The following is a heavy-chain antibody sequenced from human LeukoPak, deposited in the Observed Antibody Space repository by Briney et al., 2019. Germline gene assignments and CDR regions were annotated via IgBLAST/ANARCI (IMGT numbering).Heavy chain of an antibody. CDR3: ARLRAAAGTDFYYYYGMDV. V-gene: IGHV1-18*04. J-gene: IGHJ6*04. CDR1: GYTFTSYG. CDR2: ISAYNGNT. D-gene: IGHD6-13*01. Sequence: ASVKVSCKASGYTFTSYGISWVRQAPGQGLEWMGWISAYNGNTNYAQKLQGRVTMTTDTSTSTAYMELSSLRSEDTAVYYCARLRAAAGTDFYYYYGMDVWGKGTTVTVSS.